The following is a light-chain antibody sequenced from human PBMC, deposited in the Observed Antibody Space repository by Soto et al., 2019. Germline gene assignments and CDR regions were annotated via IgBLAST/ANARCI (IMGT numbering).Light chain of an antibody. Sequence: EVVMTQSPSTLSVSPGERATLSCRASQSVSEYLAWYQQKPGQAPRLLIYGASTRATGIPARFSGSGSGTDFTLTISSLEPEDFAVYYCQQRSNWPPTFGGGTKVDIK. CDR2: GAS. CDR3: QQRSNWPPT. J-gene: IGKJ4*01. CDR1: QSVSEY. V-gene: IGKV3-11*01.